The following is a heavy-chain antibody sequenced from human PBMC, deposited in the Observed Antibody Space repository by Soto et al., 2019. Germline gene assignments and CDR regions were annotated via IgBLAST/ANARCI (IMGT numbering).Heavy chain of an antibody. CDR1: GGSFSNHY. V-gene: IGHV4-59*11. CDR3: ARGNGFNLY. J-gene: IGHJ4*02. CDR2: ISYNGNT. D-gene: IGHD2-8*01. Sequence: SETLSLTCTVSGGSFSNHYWSWIRQPPGKGLEWIGYISYNGNTNYNPSLKSRVTILVDTSKSQFSLELSSVTAADTAVYYCARGNGFNLYWGQGALVTVSS.